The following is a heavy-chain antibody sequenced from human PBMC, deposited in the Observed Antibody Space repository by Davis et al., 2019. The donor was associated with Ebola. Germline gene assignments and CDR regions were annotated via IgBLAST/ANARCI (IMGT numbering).Heavy chain of an antibody. J-gene: IGHJ6*04. Sequence: GGSLRLSCAASGFTFSSYAMHWVRQAPGKGLEWVAVISYDGSNKYYADSVKGRFTISRDNSKNTLYLQMNSLRAEDTAVYYCARGGDIVVVVAAKAPDYYGMDVWGKGTTVTVSS. CDR1: GFTFSSYA. V-gene: IGHV3-30-3*01. CDR2: ISYDGSNK. D-gene: IGHD2-15*01. CDR3: ARGGDIVVVVAAKAPDYYGMDV.